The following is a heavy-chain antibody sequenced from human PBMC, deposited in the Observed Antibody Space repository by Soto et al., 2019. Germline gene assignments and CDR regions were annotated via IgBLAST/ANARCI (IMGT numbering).Heavy chain of an antibody. CDR2: IKSKTDGGTA. V-gene: IGHV3-15*01. CDR3: TTEYISGDWFVA. J-gene: IGHJ5*02. D-gene: IGHD2-15*01. Sequence: LEWVGRIKSKTDGGTADYAPPVRDRFTISRDDSKNTLYLQVNSLKTEDTAVYYCTTEYISGDWFVAWGQGTLVTVSS.